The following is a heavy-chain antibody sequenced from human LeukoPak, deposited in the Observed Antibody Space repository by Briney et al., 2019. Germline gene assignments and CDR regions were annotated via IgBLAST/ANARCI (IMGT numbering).Heavy chain of an antibody. CDR1: GFTFSSYA. D-gene: IGHD5-18*01. Sequence: GGSLRLSCAASGFTFSSYAMSWVRQAPGKGLEWVSAISGSGGSTYYADSVKGRFTISRDNSKSTLYLQMNSLRAEDTAVYYCAKDPTQLWTKNDYWGQGTLVTVSS. J-gene: IGHJ4*02. CDR3: AKDPTQLWTKNDY. V-gene: IGHV3-23*01. CDR2: ISGSGGST.